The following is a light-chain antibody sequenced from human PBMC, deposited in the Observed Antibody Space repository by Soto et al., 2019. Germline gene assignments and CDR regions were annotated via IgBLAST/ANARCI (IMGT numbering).Light chain of an antibody. Sequence: YLHNLSLSPLERPTLSCTARRTVITSYLAWYQQQPGQAPRVLTYGASNRAGGIPARFSGSESGTDVTLSITRLEPEDSAVYFCQQYNSSPTTFGQGTRLEIK. J-gene: IGKJ5*01. CDR3: QQYNSSPTT. CDR1: RTVITSY. V-gene: IGKV3-20*01. CDR2: GAS.